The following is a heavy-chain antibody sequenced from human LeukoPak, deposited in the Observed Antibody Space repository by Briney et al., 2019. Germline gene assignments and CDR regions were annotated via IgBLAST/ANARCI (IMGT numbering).Heavy chain of an antibody. CDR3: ARDRGNYYDSDGYYYHFDY. CDR2: ISSSGSTI. Sequence: PGGSLRLSCAASGFTFSDYYMSWIRQAPGKGLEWVSYISSSGSTIYYADSVKGRFTISRDNAKNSLYLQMNSLRAEDTAVYYCARDRGNYYDSDGYYYHFDYWGQGTLVAVSS. J-gene: IGHJ4*02. CDR1: GFTFSDYY. V-gene: IGHV3-11*04. D-gene: IGHD3-22*01.